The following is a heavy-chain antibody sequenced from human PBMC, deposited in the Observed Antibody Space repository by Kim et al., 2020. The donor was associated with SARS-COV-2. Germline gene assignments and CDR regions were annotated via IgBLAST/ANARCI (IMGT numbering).Heavy chain of an antibody. D-gene: IGHD4-17*01. CDR3: ARDRNDYGDYYFDY. V-gene: IGHV3-30-3*01. CDR2: ISYDGSNK. CDR1: GFTFSSYA. J-gene: IGHJ4*02. Sequence: GGSLRLSCAASGFTFSSYAMHWVRQAPGKGLEWVAVISYDGSNKYYADSVKGRFTISRDNSKNTLYLQMNSLRAEDTAVYYCARDRNDYGDYYFDYWGQGTLVTVSS.